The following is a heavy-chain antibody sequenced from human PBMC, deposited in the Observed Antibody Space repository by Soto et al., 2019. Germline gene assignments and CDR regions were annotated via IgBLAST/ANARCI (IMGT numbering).Heavy chain of an antibody. CDR2: IDYSGST. Sequence: PSETLSLTCTVSGGSISSYYWSWIRQPPGKGLEWIGYIDYSGSTNYNPPLKIRVTISVDTSKNQFSLKLSSVTAADTAVYYCARSLAVFPSYYYGMDVWGQGTTVTVSS. CDR1: GGSISSYY. J-gene: IGHJ6*02. D-gene: IGHD3-3*02. V-gene: IGHV4-59*01. CDR3: ARSLAVFPSYYYGMDV.